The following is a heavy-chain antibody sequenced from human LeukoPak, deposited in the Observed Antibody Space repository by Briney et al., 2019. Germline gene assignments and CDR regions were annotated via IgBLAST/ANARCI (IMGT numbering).Heavy chain of an antibody. V-gene: IGHV4-34*01. CDR2: INHSGST. J-gene: IGHJ6*02. CDR3: ARVDYGDYIDYYYYGMDV. Sequence: SETLSLTCAVYGGSFSGYYWSWIRQPPGKGLGWIGEINHSGSTNYNPSLKSRVTISVDTSKNQFSLKLSSVTAADTAVYYCARVDYGDYIDYYYYGMDVWGQGTTVTVSS. CDR1: GGSFSGYY. D-gene: IGHD4-17*01.